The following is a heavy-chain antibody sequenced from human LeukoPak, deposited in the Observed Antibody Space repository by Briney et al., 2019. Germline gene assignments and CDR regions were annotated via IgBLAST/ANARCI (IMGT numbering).Heavy chain of an antibody. V-gene: IGHV3-53*01. CDR1: GFTVSSKY. CDR3: ARGPEGGPVAGALGF. D-gene: IGHD6-19*01. Sequence: GGSLRLSCVASGFTVSSKYMSWVRQAPARGLEWVSLIYTCGATYYADSVKGRFTISRDESKNTLYLQMNSLRAEDTAVYYCARGPEGGPVAGALGFWGQGILVTVSS. J-gene: IGHJ4*02. CDR2: IYTCGAT.